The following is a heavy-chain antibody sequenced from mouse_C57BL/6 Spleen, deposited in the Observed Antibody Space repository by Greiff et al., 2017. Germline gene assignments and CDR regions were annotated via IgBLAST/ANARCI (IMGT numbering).Heavy chain of an antibody. J-gene: IGHJ4*01. CDR3: ARAGPRYAMDY. Sequence: EVQLVESGPGLVKPSQSLSLTCSVTGYSITSGYFWNWIRQFPGNKLEWMGYISYDGSNNYNPSLKNRITITRYTSKNQFFLKLNSVTTENTATDYCARAGPRYAMDYWGQGTSVTVSS. CDR1: GYSITSGYF. V-gene: IGHV3-6*01. CDR2: ISYDGSN.